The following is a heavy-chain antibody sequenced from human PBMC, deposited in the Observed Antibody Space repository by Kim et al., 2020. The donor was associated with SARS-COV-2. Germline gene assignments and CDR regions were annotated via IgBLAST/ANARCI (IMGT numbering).Heavy chain of an antibody. CDR2: ISKKGSDI. V-gene: IGHV3-48*03. CDR3: ATISTSGWDKYYDLDV. J-gene: IGHJ6*02. CDR1: GFTFSSHE. Sequence: GGSLRLSCAASGFTFSSHEMNWVRQAPGKGLEWVSLISKKGSDIDYADSVKGRFTISRDNAKNTLFLQMNRLRAEDTAVYSCATISTSGWDKYYDLDVWGQGTTVPGS. D-gene: IGHD6-19*01.